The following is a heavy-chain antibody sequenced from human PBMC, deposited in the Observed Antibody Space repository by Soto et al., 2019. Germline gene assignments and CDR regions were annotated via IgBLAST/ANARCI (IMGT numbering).Heavy chain of an antibody. Sequence: SETLSLTCTVSGGSISSYYWSWIRQPPRKGLEWIGYIYYSGSTNYNPSLKSRVTISVDTSKNQFSLKLSSVTAADTAVYYCARAPVGYPYYYYYMDVWGKGTTVTVSS. V-gene: IGHV4-59*01. CDR1: GGSISSYY. J-gene: IGHJ6*03. CDR3: ARAPVGYPYYYYYMDV. CDR2: IYYSGST. D-gene: IGHD1-1*01.